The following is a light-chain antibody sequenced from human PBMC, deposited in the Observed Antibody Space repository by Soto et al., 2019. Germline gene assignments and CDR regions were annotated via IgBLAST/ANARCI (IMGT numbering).Light chain of an antibody. CDR1: QSVSSSY. CDR3: QQYATSPWT. Sequence: EIVLTQSPDSLSLSPGEGATLSCRASQSVSSSYLAWYQQKPGQAPRLLIFGASSRATGIPDRFSGTGSGTDFTLTISRLEPEDFAVYYCQQYATSPWTFGQGTKVEIK. J-gene: IGKJ1*01. CDR2: GAS. V-gene: IGKV3-20*01.